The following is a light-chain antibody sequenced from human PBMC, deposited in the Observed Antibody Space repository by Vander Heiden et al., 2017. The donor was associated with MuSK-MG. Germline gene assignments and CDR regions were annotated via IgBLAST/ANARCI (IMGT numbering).Light chain of an antibody. J-gene: IGLJ2*01. CDR3: AAWDDSLNGLV. Sequence: QSVLTQPPSASGAPGQRVTIPCSGSSSNIGSNAVNWYQQFPGTAPKLLIYSNSHRSSGVPDRFSGSKSVTSASLAISGLQSEDEADYYCAAWDDSLNGLVFGGGTKLTAL. CDR1: SSNIGSNA. V-gene: IGLV1-44*01. CDR2: SNS.